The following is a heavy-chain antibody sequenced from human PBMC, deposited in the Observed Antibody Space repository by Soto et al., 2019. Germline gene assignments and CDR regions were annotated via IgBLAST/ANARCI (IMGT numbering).Heavy chain of an antibody. Sequence: QVQLVQSGAEVKKPGSSVKVSCKASGGTFSSYAISWVRQAPGQGLEWMGGIIPIFGTANYAQKFQGRVTIPADESTRTAYMELSSLRSEDTAVYYCASSYSSSSHWFDPWGQGTLVTVSS. J-gene: IGHJ5*02. CDR1: GGTFSSYA. CDR3: ASSYSSSSHWFDP. V-gene: IGHV1-69*12. CDR2: IIPIFGTA. D-gene: IGHD6-6*01.